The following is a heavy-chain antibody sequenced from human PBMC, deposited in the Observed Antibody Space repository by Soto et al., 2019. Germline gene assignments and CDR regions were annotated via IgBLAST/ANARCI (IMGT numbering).Heavy chain of an antibody. Sequence: LVTRSLTCPVSGGSIGIYDLSWIRQTPGKGLEWIGYIYYSGSTNYNPSLKSRVTISVDTSKNQFSLKLSSVTAADTAVYYCARGEVEMATITPYFDYWGQGTLVTVSS. CDR2: IYYSGST. CDR1: GGSIGIYD. V-gene: IGHV4-59*01. D-gene: IGHD5-12*01. J-gene: IGHJ4*02. CDR3: ARGEVEMATITPYFDY.